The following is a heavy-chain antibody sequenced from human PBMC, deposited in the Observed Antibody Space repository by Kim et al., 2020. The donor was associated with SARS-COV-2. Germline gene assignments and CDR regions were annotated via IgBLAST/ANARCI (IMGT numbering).Heavy chain of an antibody. CDR2: ISYDGSNK. CDR1: GFTFSSYA. V-gene: IGHV3-30-3*01. Sequence: GGSLRLSCAASGFTFSSYAMHWVRQAPGKGLEWVAVISYDGSNKYYADSVKGRFTISRDNSKNTLYLQMNSLRAEDTAVYYCAREYYGALDYWGQGTLVTVSS. CDR3: AREYYGALDY. J-gene: IGHJ4*02. D-gene: IGHD4-17*01.